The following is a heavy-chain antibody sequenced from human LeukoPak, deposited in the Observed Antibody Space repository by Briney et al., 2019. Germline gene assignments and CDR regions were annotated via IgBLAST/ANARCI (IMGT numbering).Heavy chain of an antibody. D-gene: IGHD4/OR15-4a*01. Sequence: GGSLRLSCTSFGFTFRYYAISWVRQAPGKGLEWVGFIRNRIHGRTSVYAASVEGRFTISRDDSESVAYLQMNSLKTEDTAVYFCARGCVNDHGDGQYFEHWGQGTLVTVSS. V-gene: IGHV3-49*04. CDR3: ARGCVNDHGDGQYFEH. CDR1: GFTFRYYA. CDR2: IRNRIHGRTS. J-gene: IGHJ1*01.